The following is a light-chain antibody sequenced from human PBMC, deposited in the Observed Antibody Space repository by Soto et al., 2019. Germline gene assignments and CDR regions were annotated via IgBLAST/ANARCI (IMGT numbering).Light chain of an antibody. CDR2: KAS. J-gene: IGKJ2*01. CDR1: QSISRW. Sequence: DIQMTQSPSTLSASVGARVTITCRSSQSISRWLAWSQQTPRKPPNLLIYKASTLESGVPSRFSGIGSGAELSLNISSLPPEEFATYYYKQYCGYPYTFGQGTKLYSK. CDR3: KQYCGYPYT. V-gene: IGKV1-5*03.